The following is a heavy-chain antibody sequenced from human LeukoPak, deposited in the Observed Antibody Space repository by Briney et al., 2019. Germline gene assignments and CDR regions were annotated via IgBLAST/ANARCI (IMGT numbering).Heavy chain of an antibody. D-gene: IGHD6-13*01. J-gene: IGHJ4*02. CDR1: GFTFSSYS. Sequence: GGSLRLSCAASGFTFSSYSMNWVRQAPGKGLEWVSSISSSSSYIYHADSVKGRFTISRDNSKNTLYLQMNSLRAEDTAVYYCARAGIAAAAPDYWGQGTLVTVSS. CDR3: ARAGIAAAAPDY. CDR2: ISSSSSYI. V-gene: IGHV3-21*01.